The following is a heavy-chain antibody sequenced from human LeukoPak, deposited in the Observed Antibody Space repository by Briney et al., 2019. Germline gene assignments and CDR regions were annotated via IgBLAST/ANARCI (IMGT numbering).Heavy chain of an antibody. J-gene: IGHJ6*03. CDR1: GGSISSHY. CDR3: ARDQRAYHHMDV. Sequence: PSETLSLTCTVSGGSISSHYWSWIRQPAGKGLEWIGRIYISGDTDYNPSLKSRVTMSVDTSKNQFFLKLSSVTAADTAVYYCARDQRAYHHMDVWGKGTTVTVSS. CDR2: IYISGDT. V-gene: IGHV4-4*07.